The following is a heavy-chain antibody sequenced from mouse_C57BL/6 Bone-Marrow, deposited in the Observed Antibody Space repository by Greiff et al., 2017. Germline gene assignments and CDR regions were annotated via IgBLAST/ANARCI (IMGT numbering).Heavy chain of an antibody. CDR2: FHPYNDDT. Sequence: VQLQQSGAELVKPGASVKMSCKASGYTFTTYPIEWMKQNHGKSLEWIGNFHPYNDDTKYNEKFKGKATLTVGKSSNTVYLELSRLTSDDSAVYNCARSSTFFYYFDYWGKGTTLTGSS. J-gene: IGHJ2*01. CDR1: GYTFTTYP. D-gene: IGHD5-1*01. V-gene: IGHV1-47*01. CDR3: ARSSTFFYYFDY.